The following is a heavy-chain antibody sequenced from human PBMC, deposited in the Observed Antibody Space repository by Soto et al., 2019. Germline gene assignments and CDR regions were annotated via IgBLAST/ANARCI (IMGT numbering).Heavy chain of an antibody. CDR3: ARGGYYDNSWGKLSHYGLDV. CDR2: ISPYNDYT. J-gene: IGHJ6*02. CDR1: GYTFIRYG. D-gene: IGHD3-16*01. Sequence: QVQLAQSANEVKKPGASVRVSCKAAGYTFIRYGIAWVRQAPGQGLEWMGWISPYNDYTVYAQKFQGRVSMPADTSTRRVYMSLRGLKSDDTAVYYCARGGYYDNSWGKLSHYGLDVWGQGTSVSVSS. V-gene: IGHV1-18*01.